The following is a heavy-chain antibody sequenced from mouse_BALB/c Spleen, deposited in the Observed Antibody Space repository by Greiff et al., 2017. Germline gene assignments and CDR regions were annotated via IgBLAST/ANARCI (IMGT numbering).Heavy chain of an antibody. CDR1: GYSFTGYF. CDR3: GRDRITTPKFAMDY. CDR2: INPYNGDT. Sequence: VQLQQSGPELVKPGASVKISCKASGYSFTGYFMNWVKQSPGKGLEWIGRINPYNGDTFYNQKFKGKATLTVDKSSSTAHMELLSLTSEDSAVYYCGRDRITTPKFAMDYWGQGTSVTVSS. D-gene: IGHD2-4*01. V-gene: IGHV1-37*01. J-gene: IGHJ4*01.